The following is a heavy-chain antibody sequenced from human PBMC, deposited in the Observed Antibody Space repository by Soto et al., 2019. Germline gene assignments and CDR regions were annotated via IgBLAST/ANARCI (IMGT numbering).Heavy chain of an antibody. V-gene: IGHV4-34*01. D-gene: IGHD3-9*01. CDR2: INHSGST. CDR3: ARAVLYYDILTGYLYYYGMDV. J-gene: IGHJ6*02. Sequence: PSETLSLTCAVYGGSFSGYYWSWIRQPPGKGLEWIGEINHSGSTNYNPSLKSRVTISVDTSKNQFSLKLSSVTAADTAVYYCARAVLYYDILTGYLYYYGMDVWGQGTTVTVSS. CDR1: GGSFSGYY.